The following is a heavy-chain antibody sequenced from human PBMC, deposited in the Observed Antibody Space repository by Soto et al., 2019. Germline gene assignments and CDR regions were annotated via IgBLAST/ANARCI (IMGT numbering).Heavy chain of an antibody. CDR2: IRPDGNEI. CDR3: GTDQWGGAFDI. V-gene: IGHV3-7*01. CDR1: CFTLITYW. J-gene: IGHJ3*02. D-gene: IGHD3-10*01. Sequence: GGSLSLSCVSSCFTLITYWMAWVRQTPGKGLEFVANIRPDGNEINYVDSVKGRFTISRDNAKNSLFLQMNSLRHDDTAVYYCGTDQWGGAFDIGGQGTTVTVSS.